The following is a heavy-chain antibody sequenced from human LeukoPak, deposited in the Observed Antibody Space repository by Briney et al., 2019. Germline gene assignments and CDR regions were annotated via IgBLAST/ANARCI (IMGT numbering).Heavy chain of an antibody. CDR2: INPNSGGT. J-gene: IGHJ4*02. D-gene: IGHD6-13*01. Sequence: GASVKVSCKASGYSFTGYYIHWVRQAPGQGLKWMGWINPNSGGTTYAQQFQGRVTMTRDTSISTVYMEQTRLGSDDTAVYYCARDSGSSSWEFDYWGQGTLVTVSS. CDR3: ARDSGSSSWEFDY. V-gene: IGHV1-2*02. CDR1: GYSFTGYY.